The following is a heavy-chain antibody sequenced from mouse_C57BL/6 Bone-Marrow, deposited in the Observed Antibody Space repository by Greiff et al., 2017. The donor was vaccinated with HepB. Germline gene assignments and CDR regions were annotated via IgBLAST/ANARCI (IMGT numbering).Heavy chain of an antibody. CDR1: GFTFSSYG. V-gene: IGHV5-6*01. J-gene: IGHJ4*01. D-gene: IGHD1-1*01. CDR2: ISSGGSYT. CDR3: ARPPITTVVAHYYAMDY. Sequence: EVNVVESGGDLVKPGGSLKLSCAASGFTFSSYGMSWVRQTPDKRLEWVATISSGGSYTYYPDSVKGRFTISRDNAKNTLYLQMSSLKSEDTAMYYCARPPITTVVAHYYAMDYWGQGTSVTVSS.